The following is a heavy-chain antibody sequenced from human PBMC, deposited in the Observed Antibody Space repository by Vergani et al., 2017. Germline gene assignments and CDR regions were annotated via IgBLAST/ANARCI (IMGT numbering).Heavy chain of an antibody. CDR3: AKAYPRNSGYDYLYDYHAMDV. CDR1: GFTFNHYA. V-gene: IGHV3-23*01. D-gene: IGHD5-12*01. CDR2: ISGSGGST. J-gene: IGHJ6*02. Sequence: EVQLLESGGDLVQPGGSLRLSCAASGFTFNHYAMNWVRQAPGKGLEWVSGISGSGGSTYYAGSVKGRFTISRDSSKNTLYLQMNRLSAGDTAVYYSAKAYPRNSGYDYLYDYHAMDVWGQGTTVTVSS.